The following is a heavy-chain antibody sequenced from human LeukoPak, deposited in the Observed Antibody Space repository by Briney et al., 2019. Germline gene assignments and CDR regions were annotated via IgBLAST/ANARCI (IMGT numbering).Heavy chain of an antibody. V-gene: IGHV3-15*01. CDR2: IKSKTDGGTT. CDR1: GFTFSNAW. Sequence: GGSLRLSCAASGFTFSNAWMTWVRQAPGKGLEWVGRIKSKTDGGTTDYAAPVRGRFTISRDDSKNTLYLQMNSLKTEDTAVYYCTTGSPTATAGTFYYYYGMDVWGQGTTVTASS. D-gene: IGHD6-13*01. J-gene: IGHJ6*02. CDR3: TTGSPTATAGTFYYYYGMDV.